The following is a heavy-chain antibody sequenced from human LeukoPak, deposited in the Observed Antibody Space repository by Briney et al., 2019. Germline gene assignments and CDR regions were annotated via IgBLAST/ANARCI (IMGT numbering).Heavy chain of an antibody. V-gene: IGHV3-23*01. CDR1: AFTFSRDD. J-gene: IGHJ4*02. CDR2: ISGNGAST. D-gene: IGHD5-18*01. Sequence: GGSLRLSCAASAFTFSRDDMAWVRQPPGKRPEWISSISGNGASTHYIDSVRGRFIISRDNSKNTVYLQMSSLRAEDTAIYYCAREDSSMVLSLDYWGQGTLVTVSS. CDR3: AREDSSMVLSLDY.